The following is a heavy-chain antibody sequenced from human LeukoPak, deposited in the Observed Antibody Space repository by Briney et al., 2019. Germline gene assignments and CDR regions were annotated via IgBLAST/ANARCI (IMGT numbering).Heavy chain of an antibody. CDR1: GFTLSSYA. D-gene: IGHD5-12*01. CDR3: ASLSGYADY. V-gene: IGHV3-23*01. J-gene: IGHJ4*02. Sequence: GGSLRLSCTASGFTLSSYAMSWVRQAPGEGLEWVSTISGSADNTNYAEAVEGRFTISRDNSKNTMYLQMNSLRAEDTAVYYCASLSGYADYWGQGTLVTVSS. CDR2: ISGSADNT.